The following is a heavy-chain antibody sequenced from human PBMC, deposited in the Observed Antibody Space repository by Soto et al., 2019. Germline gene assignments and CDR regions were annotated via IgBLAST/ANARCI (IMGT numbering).Heavy chain of an antibody. CDR1: GFTFSDHY. V-gene: IGHV3-72*01. CDR3: ATGINPFDS. D-gene: IGHD1-26*01. Sequence: GGSLRLSCAASGFTFSDHYMDWVRQAPGKGLEWVGRIRNKPNRYTTEYAASVKGRFSISRDDSKNSLYLQMNGLKTEDSAVYYCATGINPFDSWGQGTLVTVSS. J-gene: IGHJ4*02. CDR2: IRNKPNRYTT.